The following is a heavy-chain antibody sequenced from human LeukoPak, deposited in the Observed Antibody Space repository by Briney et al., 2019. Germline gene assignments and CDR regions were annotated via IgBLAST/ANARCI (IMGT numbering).Heavy chain of an antibody. D-gene: IGHD6-13*01. J-gene: IGHJ3*02. CDR3: AKGSMSAVGIVGAFDI. CDR1: GGSISSNY. CDR2: IYHSGST. Sequence: SETLSLTCTVSGGSISSNYWSWIRQPPGKGLEWIGYIYHSGSTKYNPSLKSRVTISVDTSKNQFSLKLSSVTAEDTAVYYCAKGSMSAVGIVGAFDIWGQGTMVTVSS. V-gene: IGHV4-59*01.